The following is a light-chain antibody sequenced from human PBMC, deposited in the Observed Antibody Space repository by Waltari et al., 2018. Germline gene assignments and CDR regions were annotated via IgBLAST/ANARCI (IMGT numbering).Light chain of an antibody. V-gene: IGKV3D-15*01. J-gene: IGKJ1*01. Sequence: SCRASQSVSRALAWYQQKPGQAPRLLIYGASTRATGIPDRFSGSGSGTDFSLTISSVESDDFAVYYCQHYLRLPVTFGQGTKVEIK. CDR2: GAS. CDR1: QSVSRA. CDR3: QHYLRLPVT.